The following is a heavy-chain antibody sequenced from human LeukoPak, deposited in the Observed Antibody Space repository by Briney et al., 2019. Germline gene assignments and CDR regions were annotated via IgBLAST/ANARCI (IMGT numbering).Heavy chain of an antibody. J-gene: IGHJ5*02. D-gene: IGHD3-16*01. CDR2: VSAYNGNT. CDR1: GYTFSNYG. Sequence: ASVTVSCKASGYTFSNYGISWVRQAPGQGLEWLGWVSAYNGNTNYAQKLQGRVTMTTDTSTGIAYMELKRLRSDDTAVYYCARAGGVSFVARWFDPWGQGSLVTVSS. CDR3: ARAGGVSFVARWFDP. V-gene: IGHV1-18*01.